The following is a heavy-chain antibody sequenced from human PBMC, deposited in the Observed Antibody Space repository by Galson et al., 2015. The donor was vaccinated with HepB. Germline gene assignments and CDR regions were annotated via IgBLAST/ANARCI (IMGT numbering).Heavy chain of an antibody. V-gene: IGHV3-49*03. Sequence: SLRLSCAASGFTVGDYAMSWFRQAPGKGLEWVGFIRSKAYGGTTEYAASVKGRFTISRDDSKSIAYLQMNSLKTEDTAVYYCTRAPRIGYCSSTSCAGDYWGQGTLVTVSS. CDR1: GFTVGDYA. J-gene: IGHJ4*02. CDR2: IRSKAYGGTT. CDR3: TRAPRIGYCSSTSCAGDY. D-gene: IGHD2-2*01.